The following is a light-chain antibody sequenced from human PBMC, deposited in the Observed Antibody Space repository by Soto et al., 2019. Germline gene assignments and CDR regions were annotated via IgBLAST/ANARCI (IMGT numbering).Light chain of an antibody. Sequence: QSALTQPPSASGSPGQSVTISCTGTSSDVGNYNYVSWYQQHPGKAPKLMIYEVSKRPSGVPDRFSGSKSGNTASLTVSGLQAEDEADYYCSSYAGSNLVFGGGTKLTVL. CDR1: SSDVGNYNY. CDR3: SSYAGSNLV. V-gene: IGLV2-8*01. CDR2: EVS. J-gene: IGLJ2*01.